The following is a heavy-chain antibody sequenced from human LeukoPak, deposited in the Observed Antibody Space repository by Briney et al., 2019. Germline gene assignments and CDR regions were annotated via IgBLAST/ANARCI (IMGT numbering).Heavy chain of an antibody. V-gene: IGHV3-7*01. CDR3: ARSFGTTITCDI. D-gene: IGHD1-7*01. CDR1: GFTFSRYW. Sequence: GGSLRLSCVASGFTFSRYWMTWVRQAPGMGLEWVASIKEDGSEKYYVDSVKGRFTISRDNANNSLYLQINSLRAEDTAVYYCARSFGTTITCDIWGQGTVVTVSS. J-gene: IGHJ3*02. CDR2: IKEDGSEK.